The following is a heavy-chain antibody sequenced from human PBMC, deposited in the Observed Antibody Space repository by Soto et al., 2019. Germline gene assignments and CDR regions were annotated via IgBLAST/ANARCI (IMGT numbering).Heavy chain of an antibody. CDR2: ISHSGRT. Sequence: QVQLQESGPGLVKPSETLSLICTVSGASPRSGSYYWSWIRQPPGKGLEWIGYISHSGRTNYDPSLKSRLTMSVDTSQNQFSLQLNSVTAADTAVYYCSYGSSFDYWGQGTLVTVSS. D-gene: IGHD3-10*01. J-gene: IGHJ4*02. CDR3: SYGSSFDY. CDR1: GASPRSGSYY. V-gene: IGHV4-61*01.